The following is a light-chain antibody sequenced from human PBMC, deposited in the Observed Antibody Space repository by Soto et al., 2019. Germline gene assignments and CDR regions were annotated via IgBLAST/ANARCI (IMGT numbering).Light chain of an antibody. CDR3: QQVYTTAYT. J-gene: IGKJ2*01. Sequence: DIVLTQSPDSLAVSLGERATIHCKSSQSVLDRTSHENAVAWYQHKPGRPATLLISWASRRESGVPSRFRGSGSETDFRLAIDSVQTEDVAVYYCQQVYTTAYTFGQGTRVEIK. CDR1: QSVLDRTSHENA. V-gene: IGKV4-1*01. CDR2: WAS.